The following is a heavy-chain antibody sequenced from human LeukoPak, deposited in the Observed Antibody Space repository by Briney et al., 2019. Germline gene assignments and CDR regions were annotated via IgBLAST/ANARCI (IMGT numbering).Heavy chain of an antibody. Sequence: GGSLRLSCTASGFTFGDYAMSWVRQAPGKGLEWVGCIRSKAYGGTTEYAASVKGRFTISRDDSKSIAYLQMNSLKTEDTAVYYCTTGHYYDSSGYYYDAFDIWGQGTMVTVSS. D-gene: IGHD3-22*01. CDR1: GFTFGDYA. J-gene: IGHJ3*02. CDR2: IRSKAYGGTT. CDR3: TTGHYYDSSGYYYDAFDI. V-gene: IGHV3-49*04.